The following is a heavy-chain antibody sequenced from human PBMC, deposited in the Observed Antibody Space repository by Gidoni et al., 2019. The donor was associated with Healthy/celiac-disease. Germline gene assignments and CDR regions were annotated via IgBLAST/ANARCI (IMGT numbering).Heavy chain of an antibody. D-gene: IGHD2-15*01. J-gene: IGHJ3*02. V-gene: IGHV3-7*04. CDR1: GFHFSSYW. CDR3: ARDCSGGSCYSDAFDI. Sequence: EVQLVESGGGLVQPGGALRLSCEASGFHFSSYWMSWVRQAQGKGLEWVANIKQDGSEKYYVDSVKGRFTISRDNAKNSLYRQMNSLRAEDTAVDYCARDCSGGSCYSDAFDIWGQGTMVTVSS. CDR2: IKQDGSEK.